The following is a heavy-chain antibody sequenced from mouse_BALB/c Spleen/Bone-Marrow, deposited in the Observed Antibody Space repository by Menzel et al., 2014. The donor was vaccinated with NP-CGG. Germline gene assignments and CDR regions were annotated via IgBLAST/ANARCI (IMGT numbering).Heavy chain of an antibody. D-gene: IGHD4-1*01. CDR1: GYAFTNYW. CDR3: AGELGRRAMDY. CDR2: INPGSGGT. Sequence: QVQLQQSGAELVRPGTSVQVSCKASGYAFTNYWIEWIKQRPGQGLEWIGVINPGSGGTNYNEKFKGKATLTADKSSSTAYIQFSSLTSDDSAVYFCAGELGRRAMDYWGQGTSVTVSP. J-gene: IGHJ4*01. V-gene: IGHV1-54*01.